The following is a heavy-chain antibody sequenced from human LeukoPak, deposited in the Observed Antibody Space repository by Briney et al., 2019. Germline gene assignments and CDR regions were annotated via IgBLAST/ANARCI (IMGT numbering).Heavy chain of an antibody. CDR1: GFTLRDYH. CDR2: TRSKVRKYAT. V-gene: IGHV3-72*01. J-gene: IGHJ3*01. D-gene: IGHD3-22*01. Sequence: PGRSLRLSCVGSGFTLRDYHMDWVRQAPGMGLEWVGRTRSKVRKYATEYAASVKGRFTIPRDESENSVFLHLSSLTVEDTALYYCARDGAEGDDSAFDVWGQGTMVTVSS. CDR3: ARDGAEGDDSAFDV.